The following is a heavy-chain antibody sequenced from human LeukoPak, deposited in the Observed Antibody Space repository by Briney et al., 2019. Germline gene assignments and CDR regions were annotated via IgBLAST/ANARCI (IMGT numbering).Heavy chain of an antibody. V-gene: IGHV3-48*03. CDR2: ISSTGTTR. CDR3: ARESSGGGTDY. CDR1: GFSFSYYE. D-gene: IGHD3-10*01. J-gene: IGHJ4*02. Sequence: GGSLRLSCAASGFSFSYYEMNWVRQVPGKGLEWVSYISSTGTTRKYADSVKGRFTISRDNAENTLYLQMNSRSAEDTAIYYCARESSGGGTDYWGQGTLVTVSS.